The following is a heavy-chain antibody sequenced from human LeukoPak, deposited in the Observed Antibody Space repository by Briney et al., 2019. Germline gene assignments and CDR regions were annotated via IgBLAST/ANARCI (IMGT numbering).Heavy chain of an antibody. CDR3: ARVSSGWPYYYYYGMDV. J-gene: IGHJ6*02. CDR2: IKQDGSEK. Sequence: GGSLRLSCAASGFTFSSYWMSWVRQAPGKGLEWVANIKQDGSEKYYVDSVKGRFTISRDNAKNSLYLQMNSLRAEDTAVYYCARVSSGWPYYYYYGMDVWGQGTTVTVSS. CDR1: GFTFSSYW. D-gene: IGHD6-19*01. V-gene: IGHV3-7*01.